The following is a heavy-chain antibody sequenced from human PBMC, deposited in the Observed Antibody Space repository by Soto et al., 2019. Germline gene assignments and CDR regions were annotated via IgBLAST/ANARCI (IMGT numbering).Heavy chain of an antibody. CDR1: GFTFSSYA. CDR2: ISGSGGST. Sequence: GGSLRLSCAASGFTFSSYAMSWVRQAPGKGLEWVSAISGSGGSTYYADSVKGRFTISRDNSKNRLYLQMNSLRAEDTAVYYCAKSSGYYYDSSGYVDAFDIWGQGTMVTVSS. V-gene: IGHV3-23*01. D-gene: IGHD3-22*01. CDR3: AKSSGYYYDSSGYVDAFDI. J-gene: IGHJ3*02.